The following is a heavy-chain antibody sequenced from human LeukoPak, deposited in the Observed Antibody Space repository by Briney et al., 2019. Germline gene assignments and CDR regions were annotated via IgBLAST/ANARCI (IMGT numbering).Heavy chain of an antibody. CDR1: GFTFSSYS. Sequence: GGSLRLSCAASGFTFSSYSTNWVRQAPGKGLEWVSYISSSSSTIYYADSVKGRFTISRDNAKNSLYLQMNSLRAEDTAVYYCARVGGYYYDSSGPHFDYWGQGTLVTVSS. J-gene: IGHJ4*02. CDR3: ARVGGYYYDSSGPHFDY. V-gene: IGHV3-48*01. CDR2: ISSSSSTI. D-gene: IGHD3-22*01.